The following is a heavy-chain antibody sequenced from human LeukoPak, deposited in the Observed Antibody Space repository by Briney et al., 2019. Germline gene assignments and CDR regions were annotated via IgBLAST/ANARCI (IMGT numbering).Heavy chain of an antibody. V-gene: IGHV3-30*03. D-gene: IGHD2-21*02. CDR3: VRGAVTGQQCDN. Sequence: GGSLRLSCAASGFTFSSYGMHWVRQAPGKGLEWVAVISYDGSNKYYADSVKGRFTISRDNSKNTLYLQMNSLRAEDTAVYYCVRGAVTGQQCDNWGQGTLVTVSS. CDR1: GFTFSSYG. CDR2: ISYDGSNK. J-gene: IGHJ4*02.